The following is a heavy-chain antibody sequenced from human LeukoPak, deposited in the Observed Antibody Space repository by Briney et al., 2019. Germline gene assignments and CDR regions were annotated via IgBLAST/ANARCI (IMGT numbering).Heavy chain of an antibody. CDR2: ISSSGSTI. V-gene: IGHV3-11*04. J-gene: IGHJ4*02. CDR1: GFTFSDYY. D-gene: IGHD3-22*01. CDR3: ARDWVYYDSSDPVGY. Sequence: GGSLRLSCAASGFTFSDYYMSWIRQAPGKGLEWVSYISSSGSTIYYADSVKGRFIISRDNAKNALHLHMNSLRAEDTAVYYCARDWVYYDSSDPVGYWGQGTLVTVSS.